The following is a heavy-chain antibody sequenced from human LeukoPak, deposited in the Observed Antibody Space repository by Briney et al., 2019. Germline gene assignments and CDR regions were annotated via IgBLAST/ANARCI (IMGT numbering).Heavy chain of an antibody. V-gene: IGHV4-31*03. Sequence: SETLSLTCSVSGASISSGGFSWTWIRQHPGRGLEWIVYIYNTGSTYYSPSLQSRVTISVDTSKNQFSLNLRSVTAADTAVYYCARGGIAARLMYGFQNWFAPWGQGTLVTVSS. CDR1: GASISSGGFS. CDR2: IYNTGST. CDR3: ARGGIAARLMYGFQNWFAP. J-gene: IGHJ5*02. D-gene: IGHD6-6*01.